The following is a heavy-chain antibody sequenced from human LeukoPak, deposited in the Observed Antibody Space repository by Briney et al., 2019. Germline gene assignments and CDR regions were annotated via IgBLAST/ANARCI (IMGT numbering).Heavy chain of an antibody. D-gene: IGHD6-6*01. CDR2: ISKSDGTT. J-gene: IGHJ4*02. CDR3: AKDRYSSSSGFDY. CDR1: GITSSDNF. Sequence: PGGSLRLSCAASGITSSDNFMSWIRQAPGKGLEWISYISKSDGTTNYADTVKGRFTISRDSAKKSVYLYMNSLRAEDTAVYYCAKDRYSSSSGFDYWGQGTLVSVSS. V-gene: IGHV3-11*01.